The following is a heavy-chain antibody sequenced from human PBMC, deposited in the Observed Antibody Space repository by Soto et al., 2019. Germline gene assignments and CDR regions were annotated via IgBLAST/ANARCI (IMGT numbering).Heavy chain of an antibody. D-gene: IGHD1-20*01. CDR2: ISGSGDEV. CDR3: AKVGWNNY. CDR1: GFTFSSYT. Sequence: EVQLLESGGGLVQPGGSLRLSCAASGFTFSSYTMSWVRQAPGKGLEWVSTISGSGDEVYYADSVKGRLTISRDNSKNTLYLQMNSLGAEDTAVYYCAKVGWNNYRGQGTLVTVSS. V-gene: IGHV3-23*01. J-gene: IGHJ4*02.